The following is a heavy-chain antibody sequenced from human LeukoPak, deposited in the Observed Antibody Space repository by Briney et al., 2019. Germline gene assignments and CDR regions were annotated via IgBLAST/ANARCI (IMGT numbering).Heavy chain of an antibody. J-gene: IGHJ2*01. V-gene: IGHV6-1*01. CDR2: TYYRSKGYN. Sequence: SQTLALTCAISGESVSSNSAAWDWIRQSPSRGIEWLGRTYYRSKGYNDYAVSVKSRITINPDTSKNQFSLQLNSVTPEDTAVYYCARDPYYYGSGSFYGPSWYLDLWGRGTLVTVSS. CDR3: ARDPYYYGSGSFYGPSWYLDL. CDR1: GESVSSNSAA. D-gene: IGHD3-10*01.